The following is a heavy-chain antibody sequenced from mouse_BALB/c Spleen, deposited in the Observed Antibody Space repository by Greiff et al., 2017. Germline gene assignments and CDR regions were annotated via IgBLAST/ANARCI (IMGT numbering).Heavy chain of an antibody. J-gene: IGHJ1*01. Sequence: EVHLVESGPSLVKPSQTLSLTCSVTGDSITSGYWNWIRKFPGNKLEYMGYISYSGSTYYNPSLKSRISITRDTSKNQYYLQLNSVTTEDTATYYCARGGYGNRGYFDVWGAGTTVTVSS. V-gene: IGHV3-8*02. D-gene: IGHD2-10*02. CDR1: GDSITSGY. CDR2: ISYSGST. CDR3: ARGGYGNRGYFDV.